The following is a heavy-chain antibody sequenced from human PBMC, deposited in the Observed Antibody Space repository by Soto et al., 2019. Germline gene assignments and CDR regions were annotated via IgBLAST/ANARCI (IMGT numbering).Heavy chain of an antibody. Sequence: GGSLRLSCAASGFTFSSYAMRWARQAPGKGLEWVSAISGSGGSTYYADSVKGRFTISRDNSKNTLYLQMNSLRAEDTAVYFCGREYYYFYMDVWGKGTTVTVSS. CDR1: GFTFSSYA. CDR3: GREYYYFYMDV. J-gene: IGHJ6*03. V-gene: IGHV3-23*01. D-gene: IGHD1-26*01. CDR2: ISGSGGST.